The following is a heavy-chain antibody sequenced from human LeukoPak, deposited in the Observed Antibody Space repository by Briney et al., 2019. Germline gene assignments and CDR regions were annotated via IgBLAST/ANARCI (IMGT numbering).Heavy chain of an antibody. D-gene: IGHD3-16*01. CDR2: INPNSGGT. J-gene: IGHJ4*02. CDR3: ARDRQAEGDFDY. CDR1: GYTFTGYY. V-gene: IGHV1-2*02. Sequence: ASVKVSCKASGYTFTGYYMHWVRQAPGQGLEWMGWINPNSGGTNYAQKFQGRVTMTRDTSISTAYMELSRLRSEDTAVYYCARDRQAEGDFDYWGQGTLVTVSS.